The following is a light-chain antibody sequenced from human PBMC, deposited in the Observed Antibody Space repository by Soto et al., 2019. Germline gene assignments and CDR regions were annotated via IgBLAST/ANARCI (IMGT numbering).Light chain of an antibody. CDR3: QQSYSTTWT. V-gene: IGKV1-39*01. CDR1: QSISSY. CDR2: AAS. Sequence: IRMTQSPSSLCASVVDRVTITCRSSQSISSYLNWYQQKPGKAPKLLIYAASSLQSGVPSRFSGSGSGTDFTLTISSLQPEDFATYYCQQSYSTTWTFGQGTKVDNK. J-gene: IGKJ1*01.